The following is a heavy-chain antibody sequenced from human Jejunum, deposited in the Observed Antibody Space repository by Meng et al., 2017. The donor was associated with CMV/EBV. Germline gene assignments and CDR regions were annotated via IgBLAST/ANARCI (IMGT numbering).Heavy chain of an antibody. CDR1: GFTFRGSA. J-gene: IGHJ4*02. CDR3: ARPGYSYDNYFDL. D-gene: IGHD5-18*01. V-gene: IGHV3-73*01. CDR2: IRRKAYSYET. Sequence: GFTFRGSAMHWVRQASGKGLEWVGRIRRKAYSYETAYGASVKGRFTISRDDSKNTAYLQMNSLKTEDTAVYYCARPGYSYDNYFDLWGQGTLVTVSS.